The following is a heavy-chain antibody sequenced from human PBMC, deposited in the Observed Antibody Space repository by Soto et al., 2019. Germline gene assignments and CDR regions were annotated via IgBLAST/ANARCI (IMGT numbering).Heavy chain of an antibody. Sequence: GGSLRLSCAASRFTFSSYALTWVRQAPGQGLKWVSSISGSGGSTHYADYVKGRFTISRDNSMNTVFLQMNSLRADDTVVYYCAKGVDVWGSFRSHFQYHYGMDVWGQGTTVTVSS. CDR2: ISGSGGST. D-gene: IGHD3-16*02. V-gene: IGHV3-23*01. CDR1: RFTFSSYA. J-gene: IGHJ6*02. CDR3: AKGVDVWGSFRSHFQYHYGMDV.